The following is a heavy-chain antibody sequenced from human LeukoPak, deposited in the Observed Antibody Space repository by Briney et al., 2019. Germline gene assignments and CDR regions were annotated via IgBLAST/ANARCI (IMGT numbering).Heavy chain of an antibody. V-gene: IGHV4-34*01. J-gene: IGHJ4*02. Sequence: PSETLSLTCAVYGGSFSGYYWSWIRQPPGKGLEWIGEINHSGSTNYNPSLKSRVTISVDTSKNQFSLKLSSVTAADTAVYYCARGYVAGDSFDYWGQGTLVTVSS. CDR2: INHSGST. D-gene: IGHD6-19*01. CDR3: ARGYVAGDSFDY. CDR1: GGSFSGYY.